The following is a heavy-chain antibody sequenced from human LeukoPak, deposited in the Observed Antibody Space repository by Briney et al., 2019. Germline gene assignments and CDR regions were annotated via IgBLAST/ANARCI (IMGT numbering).Heavy chain of an antibody. Sequence: GESLKISCKGSGYIFTNYWIGWVRQMPGKGLEWMGIIYPGDSDTRYSPSFQGQVTISVDKSISTAYLQWSSLKASDTAMYYCARRRDLYSGSYYPFDYWGQGTLVTVSS. CDR1: GYIFTNYW. D-gene: IGHD1-26*01. CDR3: ARRRDLYSGSYYPFDY. J-gene: IGHJ4*02. CDR2: IYPGDSDT. V-gene: IGHV5-51*01.